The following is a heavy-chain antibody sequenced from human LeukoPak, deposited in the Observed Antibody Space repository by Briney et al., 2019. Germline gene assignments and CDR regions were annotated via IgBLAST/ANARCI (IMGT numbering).Heavy chain of an antibody. CDR3: ARDPRKVEMATMDDAFDI. Sequence: PSETLSLTCTVSGGSISSGSYYWSWIRQPAGKGLEWIGHIHTSGSTSSNPSLRSRVTISVDPSKNQFSLKLSSVTAADTAVYYCARDPRKVEMATMDDAFDIWGQGTMVTVSS. J-gene: IGHJ3*02. D-gene: IGHD5-24*01. CDR1: GGSISSGSYY. CDR2: IHTSGST. V-gene: IGHV4-61*09.